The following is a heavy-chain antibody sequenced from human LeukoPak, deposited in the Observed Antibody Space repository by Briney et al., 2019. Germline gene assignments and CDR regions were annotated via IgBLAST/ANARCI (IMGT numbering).Heavy chain of an antibody. CDR1: GFTFSSYS. D-gene: IGHD2-2*01. CDR3: AREGVGVPAATGLFDY. V-gene: IGHV3-48*04. Sequence: PGGSLRLSCAASGFTFSSYSMNWVRQAPGKGLEWVSYISSSSSTIYYADSVKGRFTISRDNAKNSLYLQMNSLRAEDTAVYYCAREGVGVPAATGLFDYWGQGTLVTVSS. CDR2: ISSSSSTI. J-gene: IGHJ4*02.